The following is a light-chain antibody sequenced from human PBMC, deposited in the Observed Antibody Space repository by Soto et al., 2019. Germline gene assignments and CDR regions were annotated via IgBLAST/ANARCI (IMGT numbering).Light chain of an antibody. Sequence: QSALTQPASVSGSPGQSITISCTGTNSDVGGYDYVSWYQHHPGKAPKLIIYDVSHRPSGISYRFSGSKSGNTASLTISRLQAEDEADYYCTSYSTSSTPYVFGTGTKVTVL. CDR2: DVS. V-gene: IGLV2-14*03. J-gene: IGLJ1*01. CDR1: NSDVGGYDY. CDR3: TSYSTSSTPYV.